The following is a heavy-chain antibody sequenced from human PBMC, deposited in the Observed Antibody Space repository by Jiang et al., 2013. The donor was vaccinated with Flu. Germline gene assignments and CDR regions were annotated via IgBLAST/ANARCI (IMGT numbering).Heavy chain of an antibody. V-gene: IGHV6-1*01. J-gene: IGHJ4*02. CDR3: ARGWLKHGFDY. CDR2: TYFQSRWYS. Sequence: LEWLGRTYFQSRWYSDYEVSVKSRLIINPDTCKNQFSLQLNSVTPEDSAVYYCARGWLKHGFDYWGQGALVTVSS. D-gene: IGHD5-12*01.